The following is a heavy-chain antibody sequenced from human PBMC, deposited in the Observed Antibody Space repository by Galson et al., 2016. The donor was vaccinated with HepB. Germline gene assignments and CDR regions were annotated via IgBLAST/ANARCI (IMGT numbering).Heavy chain of an antibody. J-gene: IGHJ4*02. CDR3: ARGSAFGGVDN. CDR1: GGSLSSGDYY. CDR2: IYYSGST. V-gene: IGHV4-30-4*01. D-gene: IGHD3-16*01. Sequence: SLTCTVSGGSLSSGDYYWSWIRQPPGKGLEWIGYIYYSGSTYHSPSLKSRVTISVDTSKNQFSLKLNSVTAADTAVYYCARGSAFGGVDNWGQGTLVTVSS.